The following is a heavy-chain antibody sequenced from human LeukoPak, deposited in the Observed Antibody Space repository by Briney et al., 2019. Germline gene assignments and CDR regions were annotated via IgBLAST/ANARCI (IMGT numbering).Heavy chain of an antibody. CDR2: ISAYNGNT. CDR1: GYTFTSYG. D-gene: IGHD3-10*01. Sequence: ASVKVSCKASGYTFTSYGVSWVRQAPGQGLEWMGWISAYNGNTNYAQKLQGRVTMTTDTSTSTAYMELRSLRSDDTAVYYCARDLRATTMVRGVIITLAYWGQGTLVTVSS. J-gene: IGHJ4*02. CDR3: ARDLRATTMVRGVIITLAY. V-gene: IGHV1-18*01.